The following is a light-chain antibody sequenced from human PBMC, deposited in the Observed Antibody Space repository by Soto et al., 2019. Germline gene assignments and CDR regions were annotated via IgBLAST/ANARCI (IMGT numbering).Light chain of an antibody. V-gene: IGLV1-44*01. Sequence: QPVLTQSPSASGTPGQRVTISCAGSSSNIGSNTVNWYQQLPGTAPKLLIYTNNQRPSGVPDRFSGSKSGTSASLAISGLQSEDEADYYCAAWDDSLSGVLFGGGTQLTVL. CDR3: AAWDDSLSGVL. J-gene: IGLJ2*01. CDR2: TNN. CDR1: SSNIGSNT.